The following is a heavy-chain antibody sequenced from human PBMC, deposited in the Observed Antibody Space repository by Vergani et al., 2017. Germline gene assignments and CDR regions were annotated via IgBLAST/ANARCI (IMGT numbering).Heavy chain of an antibody. J-gene: IGHJ6*02. CDR2: ISWDGGST. CDR3: AKGMTYSSSWPYYYYGMDV. CDR1: GFTLGDYT. D-gene: IGHD6-13*01. V-gene: IGHV3-43*01. Sequence: EVHLVESGGGLVQPGRSLRLSCSGSGFTLGDYTMHWVRQAPGKGLEWVSLISWDGGSTYYADSVKGRFTISRDNSKNSLYLQMNSLRTEDTALYYCAKGMTYSSSWPYYYYGMDVWGQGTTVTVSS.